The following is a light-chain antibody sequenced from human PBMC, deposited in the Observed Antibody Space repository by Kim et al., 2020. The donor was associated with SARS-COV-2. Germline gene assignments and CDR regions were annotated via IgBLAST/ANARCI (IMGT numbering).Light chain of an antibody. V-gene: IGKV1-5*01. J-gene: IGKJ2*01. Sequence: DIQMTQSPSTLSASVGDRVTITCRASQSISSWLAWYQQKPGKAPKLLIYDASSLESGVPSRFSGSGSGTEFTLTISRLQPDDFAIYYCQQYNSPYTFGQGTKLEI. CDR3: QQYNSPYT. CDR2: DAS. CDR1: QSISSW.